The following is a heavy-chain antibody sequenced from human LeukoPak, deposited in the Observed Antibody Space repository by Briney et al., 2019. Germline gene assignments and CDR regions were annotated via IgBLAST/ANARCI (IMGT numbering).Heavy chain of an antibody. CDR3: ARGWELYGDAFDI. CDR2: IIPIFGTA. V-gene: IGHV1-69*13. CDR1: EGTFSSYA. Sequence: SVKVSCKASEGTFSSYAISWVRQAPGQGLEWMGGIIPIFGTANYAQKFQGRVTITADESTSTAYMELSSLRSEDTAVYYCARGWELYGDAFDIWGQGTMVTVSS. D-gene: IGHD1-26*01. J-gene: IGHJ3*02.